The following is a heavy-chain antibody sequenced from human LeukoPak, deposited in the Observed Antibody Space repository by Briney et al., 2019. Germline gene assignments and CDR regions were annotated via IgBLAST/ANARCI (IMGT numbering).Heavy chain of an antibody. CDR2: FDPEDGET. CDR1: GYTLTELS. CDR3: ATYYYDSSGEGFIDY. D-gene: IGHD3-22*01. V-gene: IGHV1-24*01. J-gene: IGHJ4*02. Sequence: ASVKVSCKGSGYTLTELSMHWVRQAPGKGLEWMGGFDPEDGETIYAQKFQGRVTMTEDTSTDTAYMELSSLRSEDTAVYYCATYYYDSSGEGFIDYWGQGTLVTVSS.